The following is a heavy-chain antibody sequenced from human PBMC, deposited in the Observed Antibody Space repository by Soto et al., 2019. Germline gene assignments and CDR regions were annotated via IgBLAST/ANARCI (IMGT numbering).Heavy chain of an antibody. Sequence: EVLLVGSGGGPVKPGGSLRLSCTASEFRFSSYGMNWVRQAPGKGLEWVSSISSGSSFIYYADSVKGRFTISRDNAKNLLIIRMNSLRADDTAIYYGTRVFLGGYYGFDFDFWGQGTQVTVSS. CDR3: TRVFLGGYYGFDFDF. J-gene: IGHJ4*02. CDR1: EFRFSSYG. V-gene: IGHV3-21*06. D-gene: IGHD1-26*01. CDR2: ISSGSSFI.